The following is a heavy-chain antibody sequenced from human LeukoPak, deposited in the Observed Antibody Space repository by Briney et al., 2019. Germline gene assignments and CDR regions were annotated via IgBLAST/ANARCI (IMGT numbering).Heavy chain of an antibody. CDR1: EFSVGSNY. CDR3: ARGPSGYHYT. Sequence: SGGSLRLSCAASEFSVGSNYMTWVRQAPGKGLEWVSLIYSGGSTYYADSVKGRFTISRDNSKNTLYLQMNSLRAEDTAVYYCARGPSGYHYTGGQGTLVTVSS. D-gene: IGHD5-12*01. CDR2: IYSGGST. V-gene: IGHV3-66*01. J-gene: IGHJ4*02.